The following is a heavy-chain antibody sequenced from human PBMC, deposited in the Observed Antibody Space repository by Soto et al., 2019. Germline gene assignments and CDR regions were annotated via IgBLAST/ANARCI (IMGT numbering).Heavy chain of an antibody. V-gene: IGHV2-5*02. CDR2: LYWDDDK. D-gene: IGHD2-21*02. CDR1: GLSLRTTGVG. CDR3: VQSRCGGDCLQIYSSHSNYGLDV. J-gene: IGHJ6*02. Sequence: QITLKESGPTLVKPTQTLTLTCTFSGLSLRTTGVGVGWVRQPPGKALEWLALLYWDDDKRYSPSLKSRHTITKDTSEKPVVLTMTNRDTVDTATYYCVQSRCGGDCLQIYSSHSNYGLDVWGQGTTVTVSS.